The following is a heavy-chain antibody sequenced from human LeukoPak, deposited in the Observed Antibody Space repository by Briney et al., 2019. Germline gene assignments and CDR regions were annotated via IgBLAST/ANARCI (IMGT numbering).Heavy chain of an antibody. Sequence: PSETLSLTCTVSDGSMTNNYWSWLRQPAGKGLEWIGRIYISGSSYYNPSLKSRVSMSVDTSQNQFSLKLSSVTAADTAVYFCARVAREWFDPWGQGTLVTVSS. J-gene: IGHJ5*02. CDR2: IYISGSS. CDR3: ARVAREWFDP. V-gene: IGHV4-4*07. CDR1: DGSMTNNY.